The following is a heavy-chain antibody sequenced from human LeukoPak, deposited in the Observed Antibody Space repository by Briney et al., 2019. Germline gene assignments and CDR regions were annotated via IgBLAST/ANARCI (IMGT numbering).Heavy chain of an antibody. V-gene: IGHV1-69*04. CDR2: IIPIFDIA. J-gene: IGHJ4*02. CDR3: VRDNWRWLQSIQFDY. CDR1: GGTFSSYA. D-gene: IGHD5-24*01. Sequence: GSSVKVSCKASGGTFSSYAISWVRQAPRQGLEWMGRIIPIFDIANYTQKFQGRVTITADKTTRTAYMELSSLRSEDTAVYYCVRDNWRWLQSIQFDYWGQGTLVTVSS.